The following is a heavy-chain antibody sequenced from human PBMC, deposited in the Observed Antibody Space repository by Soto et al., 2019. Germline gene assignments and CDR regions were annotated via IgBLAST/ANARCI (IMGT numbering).Heavy chain of an antibody. V-gene: IGHV1-18*01. CDR3: AREGYTFGPGAVSGAFDI. J-gene: IGHJ3*02. Sequence: ASVKVSCKASGYTFTRSGISWVRQAPGQGPEWMGWISSYNGDTNYAQTFQGRVTMTTDTSTSTAYMELRSLRSEDTAIYFCAREGYTFGPGAVSGAFDIWGQGTMVTVSS. CDR1: GYTFTRSG. CDR2: ISSYNGDT. D-gene: IGHD1-1*01.